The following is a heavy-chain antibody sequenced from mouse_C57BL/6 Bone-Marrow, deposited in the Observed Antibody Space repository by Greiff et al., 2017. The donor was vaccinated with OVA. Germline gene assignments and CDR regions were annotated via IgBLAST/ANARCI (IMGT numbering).Heavy chain of an antibody. CDR2: ISSGGDYI. V-gene: IGHV5-9-1*02. J-gene: IGHJ2*01. CDR1: GFTFSSYA. Sequence: EVKVVESGEGLVKPGGSLKLSCAASGFTFSSYAMSWVRQTPEKRLEWVAYISSGGDYIYYADTVKGRFTISRDNARNTLYLQMSSLKSEDTAMYYCTRDRRYFDYWGQGTTLTVSS. CDR3: TRDRRYFDY.